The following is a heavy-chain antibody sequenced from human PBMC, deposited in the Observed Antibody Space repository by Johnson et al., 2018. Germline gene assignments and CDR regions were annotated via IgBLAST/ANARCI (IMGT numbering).Heavy chain of an antibody. V-gene: IGHV3-30*03. CDR3: ARAESSPHYGMDV. CDR2: ISYDGSNK. D-gene: IGHD6-13*01. Sequence: QVQLVESGGGVVEHGRSLRLSCAASGFIFSSYGMHWVRQAPGKGLEWVAVISYDGSNKYYADSVKGRFTISRDNSKNTLYLQMNSLRAEDTAVYYCARAESSPHYGMDVWGQGTTVTVSS. CDR1: GFIFSSYG. J-gene: IGHJ6*02.